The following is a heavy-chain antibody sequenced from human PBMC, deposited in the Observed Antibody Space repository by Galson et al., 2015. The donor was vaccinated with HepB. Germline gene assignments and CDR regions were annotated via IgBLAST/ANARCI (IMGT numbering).Heavy chain of an antibody. CDR2: ISGSAGST. CDR1: GFTFSNYA. D-gene: IGHD6-13*01. J-gene: IGHJ3*02. Sequence: SLRLSCAASGFTFSNYAMSWVRQAPGKGLGWVSGISGSAGSTYYADSVGGRFTISRDNPKNTLYLQINSLRAEDTAVYYCAREAAALHDAFDIWCRGTMVTASS. V-gene: IGHV3-23*01. CDR3: AREAAALHDAFDI.